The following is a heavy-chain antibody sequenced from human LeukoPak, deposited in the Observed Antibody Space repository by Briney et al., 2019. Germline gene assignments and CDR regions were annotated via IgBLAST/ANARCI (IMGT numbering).Heavy chain of an antibody. CDR2: ISAYNGNT. CDR1: GYTFTSYG. J-gene: IGHJ4*02. CDR3: ARVPGYCSSTSCQSPVDY. Sequence: GGSVKVSCKASGYTFTSYGISWVRQAPGQGLEWMGWISAYNGNTNYAQKLQGRVTMTTDTSTSTAYMELRSLRSDDTAVYYCARVPGYCSSTSCQSPVDYWGQGTLVTVSS. D-gene: IGHD2-2*01. V-gene: IGHV1-18*01.